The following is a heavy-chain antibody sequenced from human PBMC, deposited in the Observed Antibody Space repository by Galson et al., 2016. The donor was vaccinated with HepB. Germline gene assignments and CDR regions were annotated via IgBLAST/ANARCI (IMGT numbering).Heavy chain of an antibody. CDR3: ARDLDMVAFDY. D-gene: IGHD3-10*01. Sequence: SVKVSCKASGYSFTTYGISWVQQAPGQGLEWMGWISPYNGDTNYAQKLQGRVTTTTDTSTSIAYMELRSLRSDDTAVYYCARDLDMVAFDYWGQGTLVTVSS. J-gene: IGHJ4*02. CDR1: GYSFTTYG. CDR2: ISPYNGDT. V-gene: IGHV1-18*01.